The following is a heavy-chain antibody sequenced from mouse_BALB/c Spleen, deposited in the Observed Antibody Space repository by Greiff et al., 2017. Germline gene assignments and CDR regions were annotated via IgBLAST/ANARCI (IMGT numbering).Heavy chain of an antibody. V-gene: IGHV6-6*02. CDR3: RGGYYGSSYWYFDV. J-gene: IGHJ1*01. Sequence: EVHLVESGGGLVQPGGSMKLSCVASGFTFSNYWMNWVRQSPEKGLEWVAEIRLKSNNYATHYAESVKGRFTISRDDSKSSVYLQMNNLRAEDTGIYYCRGGYYGSSYWYFDVWGAGTTVTVSS. CDR1: GFTFSNYW. CDR2: IRLKSNNYAT. D-gene: IGHD1-1*01.